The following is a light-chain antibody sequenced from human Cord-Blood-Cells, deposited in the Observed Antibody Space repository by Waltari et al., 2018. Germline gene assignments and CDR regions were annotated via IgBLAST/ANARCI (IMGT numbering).Light chain of an antibody. J-gene: IGKJ4*01. CDR1: QSVSSSY. CDR2: GAS. V-gene: IGKV3-20*01. Sequence: EIVLTQSPGTLSLSPGERATLSCRASQSVSSSYLAWYQQKPGQAPRLLICGASSRATGIPDRFSGSGSGTDFTLTISRLEPEDFAVYYCQQYGSSPPGTFGGGTKVEIK. CDR3: QQYGSSPPGT.